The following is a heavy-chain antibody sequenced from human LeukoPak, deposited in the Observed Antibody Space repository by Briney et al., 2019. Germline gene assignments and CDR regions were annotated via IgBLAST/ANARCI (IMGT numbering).Heavy chain of an antibody. CDR1: GYTFTSYG. CDR3: AREQRGFGVVIFDALDM. V-gene: IGHV1-18*01. Sequence: ASVKVSCKASGYTFTSYGISWVRQAPGQGLEWMGWISAYNGNTNYAQKLQGRVTMTTDTSTSTACMELRSLRSDDTAVYYCAREQRGFGVVIFDALDMWGQGTMVTISS. D-gene: IGHD3-3*01. CDR2: ISAYNGNT. J-gene: IGHJ3*02.